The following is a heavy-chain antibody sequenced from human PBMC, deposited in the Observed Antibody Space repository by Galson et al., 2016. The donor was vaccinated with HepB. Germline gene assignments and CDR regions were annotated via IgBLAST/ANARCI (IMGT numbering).Heavy chain of an antibody. J-gene: IGHJ2*01. V-gene: IGHV4-59*01. CDR3: ASSVESSGHPPYWFFDL. CDR1: GGSISTYY. D-gene: IGHD3-22*01. Sequence: SETLSLTCTVSGGSISTYYWSWIRQPPGKGLEWIGYVYYSGSTNYNPSLKSRVTISVDPSKNQFSLKVISVTAADTAVYYCASSVESSGHPPYWFFDLWGRGTLVTVSS. CDR2: VYYSGST.